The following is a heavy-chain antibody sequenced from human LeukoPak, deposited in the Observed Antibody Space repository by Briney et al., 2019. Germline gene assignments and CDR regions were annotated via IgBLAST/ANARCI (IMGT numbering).Heavy chain of an antibody. CDR1: GVSISSYY. Sequence: SETLSLTCSVSGVSISSYYWSWIRQPPGRGLEWVVYIYFSGSINYTPSLKSRVTISADTSKNQLSLKLSSVTAADTAVYYCARSSGYTYGSDYWGQGTLVTVSS. D-gene: IGHD5-18*01. V-gene: IGHV4-59*08. CDR2: IYFSGSI. CDR3: ARSSGYTYGSDY. J-gene: IGHJ4*02.